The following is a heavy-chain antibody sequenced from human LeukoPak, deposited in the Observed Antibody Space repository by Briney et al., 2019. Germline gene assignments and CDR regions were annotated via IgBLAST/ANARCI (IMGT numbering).Heavy chain of an antibody. V-gene: IGHV3-33*06. CDR3: AKDQKSIAATGYDY. Sequence: GTSLRLSCAVSGFTFSSAVMHWVRQAPGKGPEWVAVIRHEGNYKYYADSVKGRFTISRDNSKNTLFLQMNSLRADDTAVYFCAKDQKSIAATGYDYWGQGTLVTVSS. J-gene: IGHJ4*02. D-gene: IGHD6-13*01. CDR2: IRHEGNYK. CDR1: GFTFSSAV.